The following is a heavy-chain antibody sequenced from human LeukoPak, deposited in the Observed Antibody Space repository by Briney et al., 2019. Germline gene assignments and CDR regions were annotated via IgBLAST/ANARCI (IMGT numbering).Heavy chain of an antibody. V-gene: IGHV1-46*01. Sequence: ASVKVSCKASGYTFTSYYMHWVRQAPGQGLEWMGIINPSGGSTSYAQKFQGRVTMTRDTSTSTVCMELSSLRSEDTAVYYCARARGPRQTFDYWGQGTVVTVSS. CDR1: GYTFTSYY. J-gene: IGHJ4*02. CDR2: INPSGGST. D-gene: IGHD1-1*01. CDR3: ARARGPRQTFDY.